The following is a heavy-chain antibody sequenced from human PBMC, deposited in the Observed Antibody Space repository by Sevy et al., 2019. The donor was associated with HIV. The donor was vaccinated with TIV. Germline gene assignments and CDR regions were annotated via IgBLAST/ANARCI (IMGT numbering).Heavy chain of an antibody. CDR1: GFRFNNFG. J-gene: IGHJ6*02. V-gene: IGHV3-30*02. Sequence: GGSLRLSCAASGFRFNNFGMYWVRQAPGKGLEGVAFIRYDGINKYYVDSVKGRSTISRDNSKDTLYLEMKSLRLEDTAIYYCAKGGSGGIVDYGMDVWGQGTTVTVSS. D-gene: IGHD6-25*01. CDR2: IRYDGINK. CDR3: AKGGSGGIVDYGMDV.